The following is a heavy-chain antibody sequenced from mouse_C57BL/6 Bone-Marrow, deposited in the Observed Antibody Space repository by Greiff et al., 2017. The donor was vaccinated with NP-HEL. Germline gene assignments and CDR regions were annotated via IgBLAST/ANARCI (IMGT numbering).Heavy chain of an antibody. Sequence: DVMLVESGEGLVKPGGSLKLSCAASGFTFSSYAMSWVRQTPEKRLEWVAYISSGGDYIYYADTVKGRFTISRDNARNTLYLQMSSLKSEDTAMYYCTRAPYGGYFDVWGTGTTVTVSS. J-gene: IGHJ1*03. CDR3: TRAPYGGYFDV. CDR1: GFTFSSYA. CDR2: ISSGGDYI. V-gene: IGHV5-9-1*02. D-gene: IGHD2-10*02.